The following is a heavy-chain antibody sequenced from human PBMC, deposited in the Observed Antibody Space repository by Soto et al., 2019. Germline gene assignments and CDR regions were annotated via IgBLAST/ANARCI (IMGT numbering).Heavy chain of an antibody. V-gene: IGHV4-30-4*01. CDR1: GGSISSGDYY. Sequence: QVQLQESGPGLVKPSQTLSLTCTVSGGSISSGDYYWSWIRQPPGKGLEWIGYIYYSGSTYYNPSLKSRVTRSVDTSKNQFTLKLSSVTAADTAVYYCARAGYCGGDCYSEIDYWGQGTLVTVSS. J-gene: IGHJ4*02. D-gene: IGHD2-21*02. CDR3: ARAGYCGGDCYSEIDY. CDR2: IYYSGST.